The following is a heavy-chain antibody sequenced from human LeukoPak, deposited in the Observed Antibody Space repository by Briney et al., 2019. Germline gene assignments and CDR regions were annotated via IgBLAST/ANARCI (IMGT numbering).Heavy chain of an antibody. CDR3: AKDPIYSSGWYFHYYYYMDV. V-gene: IGHV3-30-3*01. CDR1: GFTLSSYA. D-gene: IGHD6-19*01. CDR2: ISYDGSNK. J-gene: IGHJ6*03. Sequence: GGSLRLSCAASGFTLSSYAMHWVRQAPGKGLEWVAVISYDGSNKYYADSVKGRFTISRDNSKNTLYLQMNSLRAEDTAVYYCAKDPIYSSGWYFHYYYYMDVWGKGTTVTVSS.